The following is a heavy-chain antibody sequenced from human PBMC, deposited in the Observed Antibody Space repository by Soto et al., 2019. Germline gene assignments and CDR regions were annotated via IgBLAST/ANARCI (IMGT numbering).Heavy chain of an antibody. CDR3: ARGLCTGGTCYGLTVDF. CDR2: MSPFSGNT. V-gene: IGHV1-8*01. D-gene: IGHD2-15*01. CDR1: GYIFTSHD. Sequence: QVQLVQSGAEVKKPGASVKVSCKASGYIFTSHDINWVRHVPRQGFEWMGWMSPFSGNTGSAQKFQGRVSLTRNTSINTSYMELSSLTSDDTAVYYCARGLCTGGTCYGLTVDFWGQGTTVTVSS. J-gene: IGHJ3*01.